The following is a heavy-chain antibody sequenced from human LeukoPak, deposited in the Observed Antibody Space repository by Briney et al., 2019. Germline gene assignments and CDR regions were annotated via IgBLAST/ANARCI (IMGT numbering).Heavy chain of an antibody. J-gene: IGHJ4*02. Sequence: GGSLRLSCTASGFTFGDSAMSWVRQAPGKGLEWVGFIRSKAYGGTTEYAAPVKGRFTISRDDSKSIAYLQMNSLKTEDTAVYYCTKENQYCSGGSCYQFDYWGQGTLVTVSS. D-gene: IGHD2-15*01. CDR2: IRSKAYGGTT. CDR1: GFTFGDSA. CDR3: TKENQYCSGGSCYQFDY. V-gene: IGHV3-49*04.